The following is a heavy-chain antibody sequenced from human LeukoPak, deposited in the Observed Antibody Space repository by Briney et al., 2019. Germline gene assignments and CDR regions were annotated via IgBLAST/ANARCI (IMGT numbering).Heavy chain of an antibody. V-gene: IGHV3-21*01. Sequence: GGSLRLSCAASGFTFSSYAMSWVRQAPGKGLEWVSSISSTSIYIYYADSVKGRFTISRDNAKNSLYPQMNSLRAEDTAAYYCARSEYYHDSSGYYPPGYWSQGTLVTVS. CDR3: ARSEYYHDSSGYYPPGY. J-gene: IGHJ4*02. D-gene: IGHD3-22*01. CDR1: GFTFSSYA. CDR2: ISSTSIYI.